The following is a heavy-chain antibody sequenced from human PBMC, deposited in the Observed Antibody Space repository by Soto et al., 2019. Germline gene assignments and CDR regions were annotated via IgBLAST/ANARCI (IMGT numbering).Heavy chain of an antibody. Sequence: SVKVSCKASGGTFSSYAISWFRQAPGQGLEWMGGLIPIFGTGNYAQKFQGRVTITADESTSTAYMELSSLRSEETAVYYCARDQLAVRGGGYCYVMDVWGRRTTVTVSS. CDR2: LIPIFGTG. CDR1: GGTFSSYA. CDR3: ARDQLAVRGGGYCYVMDV. J-gene: IGHJ6*02. D-gene: IGHD1-1*01. V-gene: IGHV1-69*13.